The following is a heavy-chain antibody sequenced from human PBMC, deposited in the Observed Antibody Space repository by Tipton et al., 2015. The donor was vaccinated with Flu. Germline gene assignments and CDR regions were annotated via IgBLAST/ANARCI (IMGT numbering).Heavy chain of an antibody. J-gene: IGHJ4*02. CDR2: IYKTGIT. Sequence: SLTCDVSGASISSTTYYWGWIRQPPGKGLEWIGSIYKTGITDYNPSLKSRVTLSLDTSKNQFSLKVRSVNAADTAVYYCAPSTRYWTGGHFFGWWGRGTQVTVSS. CDR1: GASISSTTYY. CDR3: APSTRYWTGGHFFGW. V-gene: IGHV4-39*07. D-gene: IGHD2-2*01.